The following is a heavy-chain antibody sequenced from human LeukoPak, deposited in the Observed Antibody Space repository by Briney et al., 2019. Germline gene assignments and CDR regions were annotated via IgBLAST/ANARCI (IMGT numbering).Heavy chain of an antibody. Sequence: ASVKVSCKASDYTFTDFYLHWVRQAPGQGLEWMGWINPNTGSTKYAQNFQGRVALTRDTSISTAYMELSGLRCDDTAVYYCARDSIAAAGRLFDYWGQGTLVTVSS. J-gene: IGHJ4*02. CDR2: INPNTGST. V-gene: IGHV1-2*02. CDR3: ARDSIAAAGRLFDY. D-gene: IGHD6-13*01. CDR1: DYTFTDFY.